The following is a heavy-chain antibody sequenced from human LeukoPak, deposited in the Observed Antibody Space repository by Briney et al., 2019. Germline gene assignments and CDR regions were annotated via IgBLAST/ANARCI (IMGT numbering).Heavy chain of an antibody. V-gene: IGHV4-34*01. CDR2: INHSGST. D-gene: IGHD5-12*01. Sequence: PSETLSLTCAVYGGSFSGYYWSWIRQPPGKGLEWIGEINHSGSTNYNPSLKSRVTISVDTSKNQFSLKLSSVTAADTAVYYCARADSGYDFNIVAFDIWGQGTMVTVSS. CDR1: GGSFSGYY. J-gene: IGHJ3*02. CDR3: ARADSGYDFNIVAFDI.